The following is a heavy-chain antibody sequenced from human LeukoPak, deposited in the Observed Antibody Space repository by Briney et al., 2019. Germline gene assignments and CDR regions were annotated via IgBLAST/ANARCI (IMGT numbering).Heavy chain of an antibody. D-gene: IGHD6-13*01. CDR3: ANGIAAAGPNDDY. V-gene: IGHV3-74*01. Sequence: PGGSLRLSCAASGFTFSSYWMHWVRQAPGKGLVWVSRINTDGSSTSYADSVKGRFTISRDNAKNTLYLQMNSLRAEDTAVYYCANGIAAAGPNDDYWGQGTLVTVSS. J-gene: IGHJ4*02. CDR1: GFTFSSYW. CDR2: INTDGSST.